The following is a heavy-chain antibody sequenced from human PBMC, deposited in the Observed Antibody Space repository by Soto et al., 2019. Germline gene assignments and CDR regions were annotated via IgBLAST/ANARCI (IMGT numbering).Heavy chain of an antibody. Sequence: AXVPVSCPSSGSTFPSYPMHWVRQAHSQMLEWMGWINAGNGNTKYSQKFQGRVTITRDTSASTAYMELSSLRSEDTAVYYCVRGWVAAADYYYYGMDGWGQGTTVT. V-gene: IGHV1-3*01. D-gene: IGHD6-13*01. J-gene: IGHJ6*02. CDR3: VRGWVAAADYYYYGMDG. CDR1: GSTFPSYP. CDR2: INAGNGNT.